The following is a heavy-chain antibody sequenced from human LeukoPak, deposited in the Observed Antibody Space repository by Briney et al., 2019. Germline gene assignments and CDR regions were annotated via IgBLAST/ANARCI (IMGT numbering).Heavy chain of an antibody. V-gene: IGHV4-34*01. J-gene: IGHJ4*02. CDR3: TRMTAGHDY. CDR1: GVSFDDYY. CDR2: INHSGYT. D-gene: IGHD2-21*02. Sequence: PSETLSLTCAVSGVSFDDYYWSWVRQTPGKGLEWIGEINHSGYTNDSPSLKSRVTLPIDTSRKQFSLNLRSVTVADTGIYYCTRMTAGHDYWGQGTLVTVSS.